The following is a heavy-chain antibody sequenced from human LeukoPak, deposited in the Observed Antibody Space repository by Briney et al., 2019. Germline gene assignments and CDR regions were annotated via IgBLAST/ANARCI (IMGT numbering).Heavy chain of an antibody. J-gene: IGHJ4*02. CDR1: GGSISSYY. Sequence: SETLSLTCTVSGGSISSYYWSWIRQPAGKGLEWIGRIYTSGSTNYNPSLKSRVTMSVDTSKNQFSLKLSSVTAADTAVYYCARGDIVVVPAAMNFGYWGQGTLVTVSS. V-gene: IGHV4-4*07. CDR2: IYTSGST. CDR3: ARGDIVVVPAAMNFGY. D-gene: IGHD2-2*01.